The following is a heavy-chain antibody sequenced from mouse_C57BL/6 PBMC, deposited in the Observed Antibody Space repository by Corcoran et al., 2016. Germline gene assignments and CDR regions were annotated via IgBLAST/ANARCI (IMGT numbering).Heavy chain of an antibody. Sequence: EVQLQQSGPVLVKPGASVKMSCKASGYTFTDYYMNWVKQCHGKSLEWIGVINPYNGGTSYNQKFKGKATLTVDKSSSTAYMELNSLTSEDSAVYYCARSLITTVPTGAMDYWGQGTSVTVSS. CDR1: GYTFTDYY. D-gene: IGHD1-1*01. J-gene: IGHJ4*01. CDR2: INPYNGGT. CDR3: ARSLITTVPTGAMDY. V-gene: IGHV1-19*01.